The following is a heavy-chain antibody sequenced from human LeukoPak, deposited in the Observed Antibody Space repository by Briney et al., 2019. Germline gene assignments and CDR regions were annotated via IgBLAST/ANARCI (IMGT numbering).Heavy chain of an antibody. V-gene: IGHV3-30*02. J-gene: IGHJ4*02. CDR3: AKEFRGRLAAAGLTFDY. CDR1: GFTFSSYG. CDR2: IRYDGSNK. Sequence: PGGSLRLSCAASGFTFSSYGMHWVHRAPGKGLEWVAFIRYDGSNKYYADSVKGRFTISRDNSKNTLYLQMNSLRAEDTAVYYCAKEFRGRLAAAGLTFDYWGQGTLVTVS. D-gene: IGHD6-13*01.